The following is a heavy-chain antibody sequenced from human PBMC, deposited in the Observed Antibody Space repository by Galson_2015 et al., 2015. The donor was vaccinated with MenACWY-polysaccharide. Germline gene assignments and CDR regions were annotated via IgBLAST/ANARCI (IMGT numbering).Heavy chain of an antibody. Sequence: PALVKPTQTLTLTCTFSGFSLSTSGVGVGWIRQPPGKALEWLALIYWVDDKRYSPSLKSRLTITKDTSKNQVVLTMTNMDPVDTATYYCAHGEGSGSSQYFDYWGQGTLVTVSS. CDR2: IYWVDDK. J-gene: IGHJ4*02. CDR1: GFSLSTSGVG. D-gene: IGHD1-26*01. CDR3: AHGEGSGSSQYFDY. V-gene: IGHV2-5*02.